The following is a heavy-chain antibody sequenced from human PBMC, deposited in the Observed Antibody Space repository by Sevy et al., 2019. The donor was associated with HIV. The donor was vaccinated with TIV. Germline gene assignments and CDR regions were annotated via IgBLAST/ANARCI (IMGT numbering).Heavy chain of an antibody. CDR3: AKGDNYDFWSGYQAFDH. CDR2: ISGTGGST. Sequence: GGSLRLSCAASGFTFSSYAMSWVRQAPGKGLEWVSAISGTGGSTYYADSVKGRFTISRDNSKNTLYLQMNSLRAEDTAVYYCAKGDNYDFWSGYQAFDHWGQGTLVTVSS. J-gene: IGHJ4*02. V-gene: IGHV3-23*01. D-gene: IGHD3-3*01. CDR1: GFTFSSYA.